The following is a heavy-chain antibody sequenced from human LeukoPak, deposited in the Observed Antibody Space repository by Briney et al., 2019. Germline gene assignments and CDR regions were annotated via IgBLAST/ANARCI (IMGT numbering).Heavy chain of an antibody. Sequence: GGSLRLSCTASGFTFNNHAMHWVRQAPGKGLEWVAVISYDGSNKYYADSVKGRFTISRDNSKNTLYLQMNSLRAEDTAVYYCAKDRVATERYYMDVWGKGTTVTISS. J-gene: IGHJ6*03. CDR3: AKDRVATERYYMDV. CDR1: GFTFNNHA. CDR2: ISYDGSNK. D-gene: IGHD6-13*01. V-gene: IGHV3-30*04.